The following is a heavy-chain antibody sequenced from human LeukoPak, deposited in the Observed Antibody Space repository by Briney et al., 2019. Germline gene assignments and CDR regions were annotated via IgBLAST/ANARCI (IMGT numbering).Heavy chain of an antibody. CDR3: ATSPERIQLWFNRQQYGAFDI. V-gene: IGHV1-24*01. CDR2: FDPEDGET. CDR1: GYTLTELS. Sequence: ASVKVSCKVSGYTLTELSMHWVRQAPGKGLEWMGGFDPEDGETIYAQKFQGRVTMTEDTSTDTAYMELSSLRSEDTAVYYCATSPERIQLWFNRQQYGAFDIWGQGTMVTVSS. D-gene: IGHD5-18*01. J-gene: IGHJ3*02.